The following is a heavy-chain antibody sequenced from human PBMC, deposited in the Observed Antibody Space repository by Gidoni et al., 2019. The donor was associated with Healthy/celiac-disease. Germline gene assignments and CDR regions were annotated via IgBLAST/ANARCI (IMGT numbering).Heavy chain of an antibody. CDR1: GFTFSSYG. Sequence: VQLVESGGGVVQPGRSLRLSCAASGFTFSSYGMHWVRQAPGKGLEWVAVISYDGSNKYYADSVKGRFTISRDNSKNTLYLQMNSLRAEDTAVYYCGYSYGTYYFDYWGQGTLVTVSS. J-gene: IGHJ4*02. V-gene: IGHV3-30*03. CDR2: ISYDGSNK. CDR3: GYSYGTYYFDY. D-gene: IGHD5-18*01.